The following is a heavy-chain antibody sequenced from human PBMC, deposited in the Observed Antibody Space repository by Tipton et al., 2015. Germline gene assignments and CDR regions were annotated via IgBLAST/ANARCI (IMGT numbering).Heavy chain of an antibody. J-gene: IGHJ6*02. Sequence: TLSLTCTVSGASISSPNSFWGWIRQSPGKGLEWIGSILHRGTTYYNPSLRSRVTISVDTSKNQFSLTLNSVAAADTAVYHCARDLEHGMDVWGHGTTVTVSS. CDR1: GASISSPNSF. V-gene: IGHV4-39*07. CDR3: ARDLEHGMDV. D-gene: IGHD5-24*01. CDR2: ILHRGTT.